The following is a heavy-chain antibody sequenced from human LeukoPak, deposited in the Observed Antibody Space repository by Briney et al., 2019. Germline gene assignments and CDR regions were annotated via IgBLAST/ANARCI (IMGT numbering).Heavy chain of an antibody. CDR1: GYSFTTYW. CDR3: ALGVAGRFAF. CDR2: IYPGDSDT. D-gene: IGHD6-19*01. V-gene: IGHV5-51*01. Sequence: GESLKISCKASGYSFTTYWIGWVRQMPGKGLEWMGSIYPGDSDTTYDPSFQGQVTISADKSISTPYLQWNSLKASDTAMYYCALGVAGRFAFWGQGTLVTVSS. J-gene: IGHJ4*02.